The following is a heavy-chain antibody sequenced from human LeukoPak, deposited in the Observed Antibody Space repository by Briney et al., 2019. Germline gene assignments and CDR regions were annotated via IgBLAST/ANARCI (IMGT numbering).Heavy chain of an antibody. CDR1: DFTFSSYP. D-gene: IGHD5-18*01. V-gene: IGHV3-30*04. CDR2: MSYDGSNK. J-gene: IGHJ4*02. CDR3: ARPYSYGPYFDY. Sequence: PGRSLRLSCAASDFTFSSYPMHWVRQAPGKGLEWVAVMSYDGSNKYYADSVKGRFTISRDNSKNALYLQMNSLRPEDTAVYYCARPYSYGPYFDYWGQGTLVTVSS.